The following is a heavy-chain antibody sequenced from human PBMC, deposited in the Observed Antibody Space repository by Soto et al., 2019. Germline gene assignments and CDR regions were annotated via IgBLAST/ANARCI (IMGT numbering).Heavy chain of an antibody. V-gene: IGHV3-23*01. CDR2: ISSGGGNT. CDR3: AKLLAGKFSDN. CDR1: GFTFSNNA. J-gene: IGHJ4*02. Sequence: EVHLLESGGGLVQPGGSLRLSCAASGFTFSNNAMTWVRQAPGKGLEWVSAISSGGGNTYYADSVKGRFTISRDNSKNTLYLQMNSLRAEDTAVYYCAKLLAGKFSDNWGQGSLVTVSS.